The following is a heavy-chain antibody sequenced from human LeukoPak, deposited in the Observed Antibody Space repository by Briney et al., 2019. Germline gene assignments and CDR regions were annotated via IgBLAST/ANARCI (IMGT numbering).Heavy chain of an antibody. CDR3: ARGRNGYGMDV. CDR2: INHSGST. V-gene: IGHV4-34*01. Sequence: SETLSLTCAFYGGSFSGYYWSWIRQPPGKGLEWIGEINHSGSTNYNPSLKSRVTISVDTSKNQFSLKLSSVTAADTAVYYCARGRNGYGMDVWGQGTTVTVSS. D-gene: IGHD2-8*01. J-gene: IGHJ6*02. CDR1: GGSFSGYY.